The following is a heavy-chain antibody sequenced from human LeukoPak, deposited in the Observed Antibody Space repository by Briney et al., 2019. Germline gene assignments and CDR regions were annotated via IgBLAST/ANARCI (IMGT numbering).Heavy chain of an antibody. CDR3: ARDRRLRGFYMDV. CDR2: ISCDGSNK. CDR1: GFTFSSYA. Sequence: GRSLRLSCAASGFTFSSYAMHWVRQAPGKGLEWVAVISCDGSNKYYADSVKGRFTISRDNSKNTLYLQMNSLRAEDTAVYYCARDRRLRGFYMDVWGKGTTVTVSS. D-gene: IGHD5-12*01. J-gene: IGHJ6*03. V-gene: IGHV3-30*04.